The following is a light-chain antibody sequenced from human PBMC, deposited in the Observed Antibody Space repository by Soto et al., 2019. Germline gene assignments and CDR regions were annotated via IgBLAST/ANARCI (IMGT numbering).Light chain of an antibody. CDR1: QSVSSN. CDR3: QQYNNWPPYT. V-gene: IGKV3-15*01. Sequence: EIQMTQSPYTLSVSPGDRATISCRASQSVSSNLAWYQQKPGQAPRLLIYGASTRDTGIPARFSGSGSGTEFTLTISSLQSEDFAVYYCQQYNNWPPYTFGQGTKLEIK. J-gene: IGKJ2*01. CDR2: GAS.